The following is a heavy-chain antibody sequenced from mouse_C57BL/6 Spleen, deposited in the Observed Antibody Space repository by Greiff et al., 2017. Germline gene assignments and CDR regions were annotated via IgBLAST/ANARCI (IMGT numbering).Heavy chain of an antibody. CDR1: GYTFTSYW. J-gene: IGHJ1*03. Sequence: VQLQQSGAELVRPGSSVKLSCKASGYTFTSYWMHWVKQRPIQGLEWIGNIDPSDSETHYNQKFKDKATLTVDKSSSTAYMQLSSLTSEDSAVYYCARGGSYWYFDVWGTGTTVTVSS. CDR3: ARGGSYWYFDV. CDR2: IDPSDSET. V-gene: IGHV1-52*01.